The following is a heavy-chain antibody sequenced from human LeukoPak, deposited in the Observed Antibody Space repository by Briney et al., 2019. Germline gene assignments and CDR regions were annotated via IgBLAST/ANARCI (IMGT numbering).Heavy chain of an antibody. Sequence: GGSLRLSCAASEFTFSSYGMSWVRQAPGKGLEWVSSISGSGGSTQYADSVQGRFAISRDNSKNTLYLQMNSLRAEDAAVYFCARDPSGDYIGTFDMWGRGTMVSVSS. CDR1: EFTFSSYG. V-gene: IGHV3-23*01. CDR3: ARDPSGDYIGTFDM. J-gene: IGHJ3*02. D-gene: IGHD4-17*01. CDR2: ISGSGGST.